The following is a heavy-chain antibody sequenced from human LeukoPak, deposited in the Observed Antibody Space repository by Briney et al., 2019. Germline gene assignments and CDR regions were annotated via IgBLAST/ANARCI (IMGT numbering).Heavy chain of an antibody. CDR1: GYTFNRYG. V-gene: IGHV1-18*01. CDR2: ISAYNGDP. D-gene: IGHD2-2*03. J-gene: IGHJ4*02. Sequence: ASVKVSCKTSGYTFNRYGITWVRQAPGQGIEWMGWISAYNGDPNYAQNLKGRVTITTDTSTSIAYMYLRSLRSDDTAVYYCARTMCGGYCSSTSCYAVGYFDYWGQGTRVTVSS. CDR3: ARTMCGGYCSSTSCYAVGYFDY.